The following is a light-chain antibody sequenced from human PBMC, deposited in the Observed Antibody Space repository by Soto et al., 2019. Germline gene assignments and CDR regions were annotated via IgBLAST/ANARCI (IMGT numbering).Light chain of an antibody. CDR1: QSVAGNF. V-gene: IGKV3D-20*01. Sequence: EIVLTQSPAALSLSPGERATLSCGASQSVAGNFLAWYQHKPGLAPRLLIYDASIRANGIPDRFSGGGSGTDFTLTISRLEPEDSAVYYCQHYRSLPPMWTFGLGTKV. CDR2: DAS. J-gene: IGKJ1*01. CDR3: QHYRSLPPMWT.